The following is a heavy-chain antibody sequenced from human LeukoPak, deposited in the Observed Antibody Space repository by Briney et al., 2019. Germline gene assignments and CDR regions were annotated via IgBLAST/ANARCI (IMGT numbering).Heavy chain of an antibody. CDR2: IYHSGST. D-gene: IGHD6-19*01. CDR3: ARDLDSSGWYDYYYYMDV. J-gene: IGHJ6*03. Sequence: SETLSLTCTVSGYSISSGYYWGWIRQPPGKGLKWIGSIYHSGSTYYNPSLKSRVTISVDTSKNQFSLKLSSVTAADTAVYYCARDLDSSGWYDYYYYMDVWGKGTTVTVSS. V-gene: IGHV4-38-2*02. CDR1: GYSISSGYY.